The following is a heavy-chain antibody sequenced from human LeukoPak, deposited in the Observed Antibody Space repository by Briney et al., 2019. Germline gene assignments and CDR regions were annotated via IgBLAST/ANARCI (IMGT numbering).Heavy chain of an antibody. CDR3: ASRRLRYFDWLPQRFDY. Sequence: PSETLSLTCTVSGYSISSGYYWGWIRQPPGKGLEWIGSIYHSGSPYYNPSLKSRVTISVDTSKNHFSLKLTSVTAADTAVYYCASRRLRYFDWLPQRFDYWGQGTLVTVSS. V-gene: IGHV4-38-2*02. CDR2: IYHSGSP. CDR1: GYSISSGYY. D-gene: IGHD3-9*01. J-gene: IGHJ4*02.